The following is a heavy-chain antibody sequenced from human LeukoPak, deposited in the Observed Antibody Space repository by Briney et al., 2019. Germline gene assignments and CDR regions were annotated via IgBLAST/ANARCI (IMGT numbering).Heavy chain of an antibody. CDR1: GFTFSSYG. CDR3: ARRSRYGGSYLKRGTRSYYFDY. V-gene: IGHV3-30*02. D-gene: IGHD1-26*01. CDR2: IRYDGSNK. J-gene: IGHJ4*02. Sequence: GGSLRLSCASSGFTFSSYGMHWVRQAPGKGLEWVAFIRYDGSNKYYTDSVKGRFTISRDNSKNTLYLQMNSLRVDDTAVYYCARRSRYGGSYLKRGTRSYYFDYWGQGTLVTVSS.